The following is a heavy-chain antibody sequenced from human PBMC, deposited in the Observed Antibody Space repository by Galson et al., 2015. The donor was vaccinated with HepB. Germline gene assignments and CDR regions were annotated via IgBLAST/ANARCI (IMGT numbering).Heavy chain of an antibody. J-gene: IGHJ3*02. CDR2: IGSSSSSK. Sequence: LRLSCAASGFTFNTYTMTWVRQAPRKGLEWVSSIGSSSSSKYYTDSVKGRFTISRDNAKNSVYLQMNSLRAEDTAVYYCARDRDSSPQGTFDIWGQGTMVNVSS. V-gene: IGHV3-21*01. D-gene: IGHD6-13*01. CDR3: ARDRDSSPQGTFDI. CDR1: GFTFNTYT.